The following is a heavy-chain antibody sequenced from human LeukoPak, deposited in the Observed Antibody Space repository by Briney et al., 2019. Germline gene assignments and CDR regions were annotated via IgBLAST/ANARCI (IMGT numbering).Heavy chain of an antibody. D-gene: IGHD6-19*01. CDR1: GGSISSYY. CDR3: AREGFRRYSSGWYNWFDP. CDR2: IYYSGST. V-gene: IGHV4-59*01. J-gene: IGHJ5*02. Sequence: SETLSLTCTVSGGSISSYYWSWIRQPPGKGLEWIGYIYYSGSTNYNPSLKSRVTISVDTSKNPFSLKLSSVTAADTAVYYCAREGFRRYSSGWYNWFDPWGQGTLVTVSS.